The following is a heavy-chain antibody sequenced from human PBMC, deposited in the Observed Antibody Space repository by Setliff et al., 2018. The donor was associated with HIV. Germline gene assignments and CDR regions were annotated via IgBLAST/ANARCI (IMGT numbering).Heavy chain of an antibody. CDR3: ASSSVVRGLIITAFDY. CDR1: GYSISSGYY. J-gene: IGHJ4*02. D-gene: IGHD3-10*01. Sequence: SETLSLTCTVSGYSISSGYYWGWIRQPPGKGLEWIGSIYHSGSTYYNPSLKSRVTISVDRSKNQFSLNLSSVTAADTAVYYCASSSVVRGLIITAFDYWGQGTLVTVSS. V-gene: IGHV4-38-2*02. CDR2: IYHSGST.